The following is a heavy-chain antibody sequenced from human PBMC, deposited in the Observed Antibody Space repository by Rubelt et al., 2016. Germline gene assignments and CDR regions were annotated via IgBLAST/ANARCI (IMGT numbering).Heavy chain of an antibody. V-gene: IGHV3-66*01. CDR1: GFTVSGSY. Sequence: EVQLLESGGGLVQPGGSLRLSCAASGFTVSGSYMSWVRQAPGRGLEWVSVIYSGGTTYYADSVKGRFTISRDNSKNTLYLQMNSLRVEDTAVYYCAREETFDIWGQGTVVTVSS. CDR3: AREETFDI. J-gene: IGHJ3*02. CDR2: IYSGGTT.